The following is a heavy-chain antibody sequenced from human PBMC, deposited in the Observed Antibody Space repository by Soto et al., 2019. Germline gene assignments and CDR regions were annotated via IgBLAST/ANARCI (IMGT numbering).Heavy chain of an antibody. J-gene: IGHJ4*02. CDR1: GFTFRSYG. CDR2: ISHDGSNT. Sequence: LRLSCAGSGFTFRSYGMHWVRQAPGKGLEWMSFISHDGSNTYYADSVKGRFTISRDNSKNTLYVQMNSLRIEDTAVYYCARTDYSSTLYYFDNWGLGT. CDR3: ARTDYSSTLYYFDN. D-gene: IGHD6-13*01. V-gene: IGHV3-30*03.